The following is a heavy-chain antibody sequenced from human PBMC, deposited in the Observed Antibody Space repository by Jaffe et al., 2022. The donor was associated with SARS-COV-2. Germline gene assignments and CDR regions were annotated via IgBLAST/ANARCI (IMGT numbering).Heavy chain of an antibody. D-gene: IGHD2-8*01. V-gene: IGHV3-33*01. CDR1: GFTFSSYG. J-gene: IGHJ6*02. Sequence: QVQLVESGGGVVQPGRSLRLSCAASGFTFSSYGMHWVRQAPGKGLEWVAVIWYDGSNKYYADSVKGRFTISRDNSKNTLYLQMNSLRAEDTAVYYCARDLYDPMAAGYYYGMDVWGQGTTVTVSS. CDR3: ARDLYDPMAAGYYYGMDV. CDR2: IWYDGSNK.